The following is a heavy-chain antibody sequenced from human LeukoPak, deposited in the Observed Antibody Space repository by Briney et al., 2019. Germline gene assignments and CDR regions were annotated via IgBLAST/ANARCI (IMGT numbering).Heavy chain of an antibody. D-gene: IGHD3-16*01. V-gene: IGHV4-30-2*01. Sequence: SETLSLTCAVSGGSISSGGYSWSWIRQPPGKGLEWIGYIYHSGSTYYNPSLKSRVTISVDTSKNQFSLKLNSVTAADTAVYYCARRGIIPYWYFDLWGRGTLVTVSS. CDR3: ARRGIIPYWYFDL. CDR1: GGSISSGGYS. J-gene: IGHJ2*01. CDR2: IYHSGST.